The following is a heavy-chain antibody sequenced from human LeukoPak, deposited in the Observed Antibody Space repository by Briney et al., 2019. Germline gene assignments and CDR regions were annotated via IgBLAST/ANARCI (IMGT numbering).Heavy chain of an antibody. V-gene: IGHV3-23*01. Sequence: PGGSLRLSCAASGFIFSSYPISWVRQAPGKGLKWVSTISAGGGSTYYADSVKGRFTFSTDNSKNTLYLQMNSLKAEDTAVYYCAKGLAVATSYFDCWGQGTLVTVSS. CDR2: ISAGGGST. CDR1: GFIFSSYP. D-gene: IGHD6-19*01. J-gene: IGHJ4*02. CDR3: AKGLAVATSYFDC.